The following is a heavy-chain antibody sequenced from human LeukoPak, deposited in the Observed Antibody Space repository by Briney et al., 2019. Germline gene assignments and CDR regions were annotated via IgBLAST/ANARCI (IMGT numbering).Heavy chain of an antibody. CDR1: GFNFNDFY. Sequence: GGSLRLSCAASGFNFNDFYMSWIRQAPGKGLEWVSGISWNSGSIGYADSVKGRFTISRDNAKNSLYLQMNSLRAEDTALYYCAKDILGGVYGSWAFDIWGQGTMVTVSS. D-gene: IGHD2-8*01. V-gene: IGHV3-9*01. CDR3: AKDILGGVYGSWAFDI. CDR2: ISWNSGSI. J-gene: IGHJ3*02.